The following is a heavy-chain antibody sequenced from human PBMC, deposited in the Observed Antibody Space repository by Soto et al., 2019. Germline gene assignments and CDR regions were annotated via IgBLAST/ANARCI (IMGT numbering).Heavy chain of an antibody. D-gene: IGHD6-13*01. CDR2: INPSGGST. V-gene: IGHV1-46*01. CDR3: ARSGRAAAGETYYYYGMDV. J-gene: IGHJ6*02. CDR1: GYTFTSYY. Sequence: ASVKVSCKASGYTFTSYYMHWVRQAPGQGLEWMGIINPSGGSTSYAQKFQGRVTMTRDTSTSTVYMELSGLRSEDTAVYYCARSGRAAAGETYYYYGMDVWGQGTTVTVSS.